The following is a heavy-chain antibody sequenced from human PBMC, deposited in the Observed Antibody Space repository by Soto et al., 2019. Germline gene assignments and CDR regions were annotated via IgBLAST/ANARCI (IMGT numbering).Heavy chain of an antibody. Sequence: QITLNESGPTQVKPRQTLTLTCTFSGFSLTTSGVGVGWIRQSPGKAPEWLALIYWDDDKRYSPSLKSRLTINKDTTKIQLVLTMADLDPADTATYYCAHRVLRTVFGLVTTTAIYFDFWGQGTPVAVSS. J-gene: IGHJ4*02. CDR1: GFSLTTSGVG. CDR2: IYWDDDK. D-gene: IGHD3-3*01. V-gene: IGHV2-5*02. CDR3: AHRVLRTVFGLVTTTAIYFDF.